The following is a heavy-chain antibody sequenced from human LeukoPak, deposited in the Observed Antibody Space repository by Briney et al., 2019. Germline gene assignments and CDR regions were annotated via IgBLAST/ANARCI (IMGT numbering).Heavy chain of an antibody. Sequence: ASVKVSCKASRYTFTGYYIHWVRQPPGQGLEWMGWINPNSGGTNYAQKCQGRVTMTRDTSISTAYMELSRLRSDDTAVYYCAGEDYDILTGYHPFDPWGQGTLVTVSS. J-gene: IGHJ5*02. CDR1: RYTFTGYY. CDR2: INPNSGGT. V-gene: IGHV1-2*02. D-gene: IGHD3-9*01. CDR3: AGEDYDILTGYHPFDP.